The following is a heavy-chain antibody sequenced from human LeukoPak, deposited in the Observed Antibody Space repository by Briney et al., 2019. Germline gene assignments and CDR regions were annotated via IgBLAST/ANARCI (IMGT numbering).Heavy chain of an antibody. Sequence: GASVKVSCKASGYTFTGYYMHWVRQAPGQGLEWMGWINPNSGGTNYAQKFQGRVTMTRDTSISTAYMELSRLRSDDTAVYYCARVPIVAAGTLFDYWGQGTLVTVSS. J-gene: IGHJ4*02. D-gene: IGHD6-13*01. CDR1: GYTFTGYY. CDR2: INPNSGGT. CDR3: ARVPIVAAGTLFDY. V-gene: IGHV1-2*02.